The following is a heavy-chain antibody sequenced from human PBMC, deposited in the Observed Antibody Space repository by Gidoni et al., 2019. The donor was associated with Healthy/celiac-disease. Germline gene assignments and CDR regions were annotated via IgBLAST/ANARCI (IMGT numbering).Heavy chain of an antibody. J-gene: IGHJ3*02. CDR2: ISSRSSYR. Sequence: EVQLVDAGGGLVKPGGSLRRACAAPGFTFSSYSTNWVRQAPGKGVEWVSSISSRSSYRYYADTVKGRFTISRDNAKNSLYLQRNSLRAEDTAVYYCARDPVLRYFDWSPGFYAFDIWGQGTMVTVSS. D-gene: IGHD3-9*01. CDR3: ARDPVLRYFDWSPGFYAFDI. CDR1: GFTFSSYS. V-gene: IGHV3-21*01.